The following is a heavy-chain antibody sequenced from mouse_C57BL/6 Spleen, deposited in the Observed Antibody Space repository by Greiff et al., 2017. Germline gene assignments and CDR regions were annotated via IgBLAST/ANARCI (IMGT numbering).Heavy chain of an antibody. J-gene: IGHJ3*01. CDR3: AREGDYGWFAY. D-gene: IGHD2-4*01. CDR1: GYTFTSYW. CDR2: IDPSDSET. V-gene: IGHV1-52*01. Sequence: QVQLKQPGAELVRPGSSVKLSCKASGYTFTSYWMHWVKQRPIQGLEWIGNIDPSDSETHYNQKFKDKATLTVDKSSSTAYMQLSSLTSEDSAVYYCAREGDYGWFAYWGQGTLVTVSA.